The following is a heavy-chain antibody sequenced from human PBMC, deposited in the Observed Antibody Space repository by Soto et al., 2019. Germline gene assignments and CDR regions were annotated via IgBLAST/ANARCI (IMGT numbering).Heavy chain of an antibody. D-gene: IGHD6-6*01. V-gene: IGHV4-4*07. CDR1: GGSISSYY. Sequence: PSETLSLTCTVSGGSISSYYWSWIRQPAGKGLEWIGRIYTSGSTNYNPSLKSRVTMSVDTSKNQFSLKLSSVTAADTAVYYCARSLIPGGAARPFNYYYGMDVWDQGTTVTVSS. CDR2: IYTSGST. CDR3: ARSLIPGGAARPFNYYYGMDV. J-gene: IGHJ6*02.